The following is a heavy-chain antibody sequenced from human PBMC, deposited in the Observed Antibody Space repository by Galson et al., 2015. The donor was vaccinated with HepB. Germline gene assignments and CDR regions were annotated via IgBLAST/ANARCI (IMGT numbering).Heavy chain of an antibody. CDR2: IGYDGSNE. V-gene: IGHV3-33*01. CDR3: ARSVYQLPPPVRFGIDD. D-gene: IGHD2-2*01. CDR1: GFSFSNYC. J-gene: IGHJ6*02. Sequence: SLRLSCAASGFSFSNYCMHWVRQAPGKGLEWVALIGYDGSNEYYADSVKGRFTISRDNSQRTLHLQMNSLRAEDTAVYYCARSVYQLPPPVRFGIDDWGQGTPVTVSS.